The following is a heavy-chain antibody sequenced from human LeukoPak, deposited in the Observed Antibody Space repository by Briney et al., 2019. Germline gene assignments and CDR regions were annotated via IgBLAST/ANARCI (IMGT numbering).Heavy chain of an antibody. V-gene: IGHV4-59*01. J-gene: IGHJ4*02. CDR1: GGSISSYY. CDR2: IYYSGST. Sequence: PSETLSLTCTVSGGSISSYYWSWIRQPPGKGLEWIGYIYYSGSTNYNPSLKSRVTISVDTSKNQFSLKLSSVTAADTAVYYCARANNRFTDYWGQGTLVTVSS. D-gene: IGHD3-3*01. CDR3: ARANNRFTDY.